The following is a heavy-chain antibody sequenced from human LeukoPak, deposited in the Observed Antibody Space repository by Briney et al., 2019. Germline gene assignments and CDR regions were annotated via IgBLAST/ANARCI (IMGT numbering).Heavy chain of an antibody. CDR2: INHSGST. J-gene: IGHJ4*02. Sequence: PSETLSLTCAVYGGSFSGYYWSWIRQPPGKGLEWIGEINHSGSTNYNPSLKSRVTISVDTSKNQFSLKLSSVTAADTAVYYCARAVQYSSGWYEPGRGGVFDYWGQGTLVTVSS. CDR3: ARAVQYSSGWYEPGRGGVFDY. V-gene: IGHV4-34*01. CDR1: GGSFSGYY. D-gene: IGHD6-19*01.